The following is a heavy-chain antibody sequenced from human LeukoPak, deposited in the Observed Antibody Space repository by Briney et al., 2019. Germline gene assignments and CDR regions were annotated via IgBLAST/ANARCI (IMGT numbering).Heavy chain of an antibody. CDR1: GYTFTGYY. Sequence: GASVKVSCKASGYTFTGYYMHWVRQAPGQGLEWMGWINPNSGGTNYAQKLQGRVTMTRDTSISTAYMQLSRLRSDDTAVYYCARVSEMGYRQSGIDYWGQGTLVTVSS. J-gene: IGHJ4*02. D-gene: IGHD1-26*01. CDR3: ARVSEMGYRQSGIDY. V-gene: IGHV1-2*02. CDR2: INPNSGGT.